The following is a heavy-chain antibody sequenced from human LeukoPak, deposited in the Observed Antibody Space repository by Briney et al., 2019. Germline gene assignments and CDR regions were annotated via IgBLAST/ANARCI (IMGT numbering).Heavy chain of an antibody. J-gene: IGHJ4*02. CDR1: GFTFSSYW. Sequence: GGSLRLSCAASGFTFSSYWMHWVRQAPGKGLVWVSRINSDGSSTSYADSVKGRFTISRDNAKNTLYLQMNSLRAEDTAVYYCARGPYENDYVWGSYRSLVHFDYWGQGTLVTVSS. D-gene: IGHD3-16*02. CDR3: ARGPYENDYVWGSYRSLVHFDY. CDR2: INSDGSST. V-gene: IGHV3-74*01.